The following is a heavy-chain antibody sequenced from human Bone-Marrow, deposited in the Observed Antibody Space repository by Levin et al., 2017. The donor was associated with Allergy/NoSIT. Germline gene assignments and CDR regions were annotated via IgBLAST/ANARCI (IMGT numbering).Heavy chain of an antibody. J-gene: IGHJ2*01. CDR1: GFTFSGHG. CDR2: TSSDGSQK. Sequence: GGSLRLSCTASGFTFSGHGMHWVRQAPGKGLEWLAITSSDGSQKYYAYSIKGRFTISRDNSKNTLYLQMSGLKREDTAVCCCARGGRERGPFDLWGRGTLVTVSS. V-gene: IGHV3-30*03. CDR3: ARGGRERGPFDL. D-gene: IGHD1-26*01.